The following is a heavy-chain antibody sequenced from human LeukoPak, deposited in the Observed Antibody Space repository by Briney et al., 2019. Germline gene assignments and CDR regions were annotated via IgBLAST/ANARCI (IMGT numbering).Heavy chain of an antibody. CDR1: GFTFSSYS. CDR3: ARPGQLLRTFDI. J-gene: IGHJ3*02. V-gene: IGHV3-48*01. D-gene: IGHD1-26*01. Sequence: GGSLRLSCAASGFTFSSYSMNWVRQAPGKGLEWVSYISSRSRTIYYADSVKGRFTISRDNAKNSLYLQINSLRAEDTAVYYCARPGQLLRTFDIWGQGTMVTVSS. CDR2: ISSRSRTI.